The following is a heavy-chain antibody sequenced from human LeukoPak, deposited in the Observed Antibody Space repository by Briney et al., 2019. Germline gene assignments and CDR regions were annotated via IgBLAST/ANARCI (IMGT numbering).Heavy chain of an antibody. V-gene: IGHV4-31*03. Sequence: SETLSLTCTVSGGSISSGGYYWSWIRQHPGKGLEWIGYIYYSGSTYYNPSLKSRVTISVDTSKNQFSLKLSSVTAADTAVYYCARGGYTYDYYFDYWGQGTLVTVSS. CDR3: ARGGYTYDYYFDY. D-gene: IGHD5-18*01. J-gene: IGHJ4*02. CDR1: GGSISSGGYY. CDR2: IYYSGST.